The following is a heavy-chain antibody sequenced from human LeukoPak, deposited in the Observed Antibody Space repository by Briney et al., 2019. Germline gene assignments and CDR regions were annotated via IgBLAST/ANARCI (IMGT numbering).Heavy chain of an antibody. V-gene: IGHV4-30-2*01. CDR3: ARGRDYGDYARFDP. J-gene: IGHJ5*02. CDR2: ISHSGST. D-gene: IGHD4-17*01. CDR1: GGSISSGGYS. Sequence: PSQTLSLTCAVSGGSISSGGYSWSWIRQPPGKGLEWIGYISHSGSTYYNPSLKGRVTISVDRSKNQFSLKLSSVTAADTAMYYCARGRDYGDYARFDPWGQGTLVTVSS.